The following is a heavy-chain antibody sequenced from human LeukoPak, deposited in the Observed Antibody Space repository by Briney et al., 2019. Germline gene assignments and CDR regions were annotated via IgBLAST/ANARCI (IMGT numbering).Heavy chain of an antibody. CDR2: ISYDGSNK. CDR3: AKGLPYCSGGSCYLGTLIDY. V-gene: IGHV3-30*18. J-gene: IGHJ4*02. Sequence: GGSLRLSCAASGFTFSSYGMHWGRQAPGKGLEGVAVISYDGSNKYYADSVKGRFTISRDNSKNTLYLQMNSLRAEDTAVYYCAKGLPYCSGGSCYLGTLIDYWGQGTLVTVSS. CDR1: GFTFSSYG. D-gene: IGHD2-15*01.